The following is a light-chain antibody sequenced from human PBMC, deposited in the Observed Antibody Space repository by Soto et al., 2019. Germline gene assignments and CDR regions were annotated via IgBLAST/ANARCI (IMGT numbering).Light chain of an antibody. V-gene: IGKV3-15*01. Sequence: EIVMTQSPATLSVSPGERVTLSCRASQSVSRKFAWYQQIPGQAPRLLIYGTTTRATGIPARFSGSGSGTEFTLTISSLQSEDFGIYYCQQYGHWPPYTFGQGTTLETK. CDR3: QQYGHWPPYT. J-gene: IGKJ2*01. CDR2: GTT. CDR1: QSVSRK.